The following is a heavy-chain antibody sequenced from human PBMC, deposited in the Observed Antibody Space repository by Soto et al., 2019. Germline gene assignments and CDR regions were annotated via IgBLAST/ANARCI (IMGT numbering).Heavy chain of an antibody. CDR1: GYTFTSYD. D-gene: IGHD2-15*01. V-gene: IGHV1-8*01. J-gene: IGHJ4*02. Sequence: QVQLVQSGAEVKKPGASVKVSCKASGYTFTSYDINWVRQATGQGLEWMGWMNPNSGNTGYAQKFQGRVTMTRNTSISTAYMELSSLRSEDTAVYYCVRAYCSGGSCYPYYFDYWGQGTLVTVSS. CDR3: VRAYCSGGSCYPYYFDY. CDR2: MNPNSGNT.